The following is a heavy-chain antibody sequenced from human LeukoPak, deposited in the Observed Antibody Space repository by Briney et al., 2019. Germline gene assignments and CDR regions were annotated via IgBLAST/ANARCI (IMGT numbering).Heavy chain of an antibody. CDR2: ISYNGDET. CDR1: GFTFSNYY. D-gene: IGHD3-22*01. Sequence: GGSLRLSCAGSGFTFSNYYMHWVRQAPGKGLEYVSAISYNGDETYYGNSVKGRFTISRDNSKDTLYRQMGGLRPEDTAVYYCARDPSVGGFSGSELDFWGQGTLVTVSS. V-gene: IGHV3-64*01. CDR3: ARDPSVGGFSGSELDF. J-gene: IGHJ4*02.